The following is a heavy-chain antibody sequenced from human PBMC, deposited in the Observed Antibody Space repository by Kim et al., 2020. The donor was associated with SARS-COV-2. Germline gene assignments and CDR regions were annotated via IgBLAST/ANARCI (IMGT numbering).Heavy chain of an antibody. Sequence: GRFTISRDNAKNSLYLQMNSLRAEDTALYYCAKELQRVSYDFWSGWGMDVWGQGTTVTVSS. CDR3: AKELQRVSYDFWSGWGMDV. J-gene: IGHJ6*02. D-gene: IGHD3-3*01. V-gene: IGHV3-9*01.